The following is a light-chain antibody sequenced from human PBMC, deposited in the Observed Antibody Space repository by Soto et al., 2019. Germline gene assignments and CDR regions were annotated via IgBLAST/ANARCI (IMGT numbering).Light chain of an antibody. CDR2: GNS. Sequence: QSVLTQPPSVSGAPGQRVTISCTGSSSNIGAGYDVHWYQQLPGTAPKLLVYGNSNRPSGVPDRFSGSKSGTSASLAITGLQAEDEADYYCQSYDSSLSVHVVFCGGTKVTVL. CDR1: SSNIGAGYD. V-gene: IGLV1-40*01. J-gene: IGLJ2*01. CDR3: QSYDSSLSVHVV.